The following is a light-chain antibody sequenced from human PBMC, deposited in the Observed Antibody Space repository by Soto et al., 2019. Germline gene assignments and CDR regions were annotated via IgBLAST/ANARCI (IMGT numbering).Light chain of an antibody. V-gene: IGKV1D-8*03. CDR3: QHYNSYSEA. J-gene: IGKJ1*01. CDR1: QGIRSY. Sequence: VIWMSQSPSLLSASTGYRFPISCRISQGIRSYLAWYQQKPGKAPELLIYAASTLQSGVPSRFRGSGSGTEFTLTISSLQPDDFASYYCQHYNSYSEAFGQGTKVDIK. CDR2: AAS.